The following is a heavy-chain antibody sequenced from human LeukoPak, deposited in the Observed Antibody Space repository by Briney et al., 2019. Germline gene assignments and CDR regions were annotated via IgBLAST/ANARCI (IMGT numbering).Heavy chain of an antibody. Sequence: ASVKVSCKASGYTFTGYYMHWERQAPGQGLEWMGWINPNSGGTNYAQKFQGRVTITADESTSTAYMELSSLRSEDTAVYYCARGVDTAMVMCFDYWGQGTLVTVSS. V-gene: IGHV1-2*02. D-gene: IGHD5-18*01. CDR1: GYTFTGYY. J-gene: IGHJ4*02. CDR3: ARGVDTAMVMCFDY. CDR2: INPNSGGT.